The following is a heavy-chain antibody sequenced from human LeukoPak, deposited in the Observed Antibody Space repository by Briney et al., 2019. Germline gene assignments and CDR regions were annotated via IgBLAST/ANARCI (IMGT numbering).Heavy chain of an antibody. D-gene: IGHD3-3*01. V-gene: IGHV4-39*01. CDR1: GGSISSSSYY. J-gene: IGHJ6*03. Sequence: SETLSLTCTVSGGSISSSSYYWGWIRQPPGKGLEWIGSIYYSGSTYYNPSLKSRVTISVDTSKNQFSLKLSSVTAADTAVYYCASAQNDPGDMWSGGYYYYYYYMDVWGKGTTVTISS. CDR3: ASAQNDPGDMWSGGYYYYYYYMDV. CDR2: IYYSGST.